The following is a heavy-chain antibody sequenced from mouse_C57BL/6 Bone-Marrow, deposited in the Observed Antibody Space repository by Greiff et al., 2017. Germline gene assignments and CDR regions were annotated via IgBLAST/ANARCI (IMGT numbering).Heavy chain of an antibody. D-gene: IGHD2-4*01. CDR3: ARLGITTGFDY. CDR1: GFTFSSYG. CDR2: ISSGGSYT. Sequence: EVQGVESGGDLVKPGGSLKLSCAASGFTFSSYGMSWVRQTPDKRLEWVATISSGGSYTYYPDSVKGRFTISRDNAKNTLYLQMSSLKSEDTAMYYCARLGITTGFDYWGQGTTRTVSS. V-gene: IGHV5-6*01. J-gene: IGHJ2*01.